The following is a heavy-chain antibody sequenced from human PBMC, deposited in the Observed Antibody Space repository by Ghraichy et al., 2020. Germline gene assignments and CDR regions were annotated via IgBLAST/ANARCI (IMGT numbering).Heavy chain of an antibody. J-gene: IGHJ6*04. V-gene: IGHV1-8*01. CDR2: VNLNNGNT. D-gene: IGHD3-3*01. CDR1: GYTFTSYD. CDR3: ARGLRRYDFWSLTRGRGMDV. Sequence: ASVKVSCKASGYTFTSYDINWVRQATGQGREWMGWVNLNNGNTGYAQKFQGTVTMTRNTSISTAYMELSSLGSEDTALYYWARGLRRYDFWSLTRGRGMDVCGKETTVTFSS.